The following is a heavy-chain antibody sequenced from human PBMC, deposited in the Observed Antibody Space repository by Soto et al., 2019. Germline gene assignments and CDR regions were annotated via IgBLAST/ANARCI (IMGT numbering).Heavy chain of an antibody. CDR2: IYYTGST. CDR3: ARQTFGSDFFYGMDV. CDR1: GGSISSCY. J-gene: IGHJ6*02. D-gene: IGHD3-10*01. V-gene: IGHV4-59*08. Sequence: SETLSLTCTVSGGSISSCYWSWIRQPPGRGLEWIGYIYYTGSTTYSPSLQGRVTISVGTSKSQFSLKLSSMTAADTAVYYCARQTFGSDFFYGMDVWGQGTTVTVSS.